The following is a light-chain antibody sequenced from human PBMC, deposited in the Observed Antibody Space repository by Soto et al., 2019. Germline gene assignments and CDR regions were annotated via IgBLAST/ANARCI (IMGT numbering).Light chain of an antibody. CDR2: DVT. Sequence: QSALTQPASVSGSPGQSITISCTATSSDASDYEYVSWYQQHPGKAPKLMIYDVTNRPSAVSDRFSGSMSGNTASLTISRLQSEDEADYYCSAYASNSAVVFGGGTKLTVL. CDR1: SSDASDYEY. CDR3: SAYASNSAVV. V-gene: IGLV2-14*01. J-gene: IGLJ3*02.